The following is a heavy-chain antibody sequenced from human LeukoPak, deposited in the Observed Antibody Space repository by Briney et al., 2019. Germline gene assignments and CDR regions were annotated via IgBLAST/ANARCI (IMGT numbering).Heavy chain of an antibody. CDR2: IYTSGST. J-gene: IGHJ6*03. Sequence: PSETLSLTCTVSGGSISSSSYYWSWIRQPAGKGLEWIGRIYTSGSTNYNPSLKSRVTMSVDTSKNQFSLKLSSVTAADTAVYYCARVKSCSSTSCYTGYYYYYYMDVWGKGTTVTVSS. V-gene: IGHV4-61*02. CDR1: GGSISSSSYY. D-gene: IGHD2-2*02. CDR3: ARVKSCSSTSCYTGYYYYYYMDV.